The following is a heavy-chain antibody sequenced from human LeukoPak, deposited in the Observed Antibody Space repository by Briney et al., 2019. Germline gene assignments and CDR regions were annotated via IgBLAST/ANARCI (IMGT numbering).Heavy chain of an antibody. CDR2: ISSSSSYI. CDR1: GFTFSSYW. CDR3: ARDFKTRGYSDY. Sequence: GGSLRLSCAASGFTFSSYWMSWVRQAPGKGLEWVSSISSSSSYIYYADSVKGRFTISRDNAKNSLYLQMNSLRAEDTAVYYCARDFKTRGYSDYWGQGTLVTVSS. D-gene: IGHD5-18*01. J-gene: IGHJ4*02. V-gene: IGHV3-21*01.